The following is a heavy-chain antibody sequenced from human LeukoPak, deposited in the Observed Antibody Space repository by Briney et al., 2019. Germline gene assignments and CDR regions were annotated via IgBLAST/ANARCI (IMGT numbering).Heavy chain of an antibody. CDR3: ARRAPATVKIDY. V-gene: IGHV3-30*04. CDR2: ISYDGSNK. J-gene: IGHJ4*02. Sequence: GRSLRLSCAASGFTFSSYAMHWVRQAPGKGLEWVAVISYDGSNKYYADSVKGRFTISRDNSKNTLYLQMNSLRAEDTAVYYCARRAPATVKIDYWGQGTLVTVSS. D-gene: IGHD4-11*01. CDR1: GFTFSSYA.